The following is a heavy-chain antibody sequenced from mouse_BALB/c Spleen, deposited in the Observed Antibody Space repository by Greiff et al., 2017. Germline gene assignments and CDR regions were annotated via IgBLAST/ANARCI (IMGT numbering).Heavy chain of an antibody. CDR2: IRGGEST. J-gene: IGHJ4*01. CDR3: AKHTTAKAMDY. V-gene: IGHV2-6-5*01. Sequence: QVQLKESGPGLVAPSQSLSITCTVSGFSLTDYGVSWIRQPPGKGLEWLGVIRGGESTYYNSALTSRLSISKDNSKSQVFLKMNSLQTDDTAMYYCAKHTTAKAMDYWGQGTSVTVSS. D-gene: IGHD1-2*01. CDR1: GFSLTDYG.